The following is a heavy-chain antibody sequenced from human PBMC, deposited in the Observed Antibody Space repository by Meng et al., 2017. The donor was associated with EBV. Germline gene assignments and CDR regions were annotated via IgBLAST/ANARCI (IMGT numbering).Heavy chain of an antibody. CDR3: ARESSGSGWSFDI. J-gene: IGHJ4*02. CDR1: GYMFANYG. Sequence: QVQAVQSGGEVKKPGASAKVSCKTSGYMFANYGIHWVRRAPGHGLEWLGWINNVNGDTNYAQKFQDRVTMTTDTSTTTVTMELRSLRYDDTAEYYCARESSGSGWSFDIWGQGPLVTVSS. CDR2: INNVNGDT. D-gene: IGHD6-19*01. V-gene: IGHV1-18*01.